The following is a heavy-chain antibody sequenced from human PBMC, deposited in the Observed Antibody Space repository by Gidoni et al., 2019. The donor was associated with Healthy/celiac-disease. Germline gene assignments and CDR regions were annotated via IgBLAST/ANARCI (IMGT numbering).Heavy chain of an antibody. Sequence: EVQLLESGGGLVQPGGSLRIPCAASGFPFSSYAMGWVRQAPGKGLEWVSAISGSGGSTYYADSVKGRFTISRDNSKNTLYLQMNSLRAEDTAVYYCAKDLLAFDYGGLFDIWGQGTMVTVSS. J-gene: IGHJ3*02. CDR2: ISGSGGST. D-gene: IGHD4-17*01. CDR3: AKDLLAFDYGGLFDI. CDR1: GFPFSSYA. V-gene: IGHV3-23*01.